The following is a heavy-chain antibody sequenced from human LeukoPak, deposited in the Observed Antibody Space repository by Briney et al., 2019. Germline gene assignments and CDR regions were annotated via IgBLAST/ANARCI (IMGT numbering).Heavy chain of an antibody. J-gene: IGHJ4*02. CDR1: GYTFTGYY. Sequence: ASVKVSCKSSGYTFTGYYMHWVRQAPGQGLERIGWINPNSGGTNYAQKFQGRVTMTRDTSISTAYMELNRLRSDDTAVYYCASTSPGAGTTPLDYWGQGTLVTVSS. CDR2: INPNSGGT. D-gene: IGHD1-7*01. CDR3: ASTSPGAGTTPLDY. V-gene: IGHV1-2*02.